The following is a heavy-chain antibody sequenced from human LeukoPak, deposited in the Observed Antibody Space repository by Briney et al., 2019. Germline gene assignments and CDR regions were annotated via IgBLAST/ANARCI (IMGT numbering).Heavy chain of an antibody. CDR3: ARDPGIVGATTIDY. CDR1: GYTFTSYG. V-gene: IGHV1-18*01. J-gene: IGHJ4*02. D-gene: IGHD1-26*01. CDR2: ISAYDGST. Sequence: GASVKVSCKASGYTFTSYGISWVRQAPGQGLGWMGWISAYDGSTNYAQKLQGRVTMTTDTSTSTAYMELRSLRSDDTAVYYCARDPGIVGATTIDYWGQGTLVTVSS.